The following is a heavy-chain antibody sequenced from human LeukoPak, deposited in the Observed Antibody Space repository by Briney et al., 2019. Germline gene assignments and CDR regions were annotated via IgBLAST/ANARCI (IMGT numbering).Heavy chain of an antibody. J-gene: IGHJ6*03. D-gene: IGHD3-22*01. CDR1: GGSISSYY. CDR3: ARGASSGYYPNYYYYYYMDV. CDR2: IYYSGST. Sequence: PSETLSLTCTVSGGSISSYYWSWIRQPPGKGLEWIGYIYYSGSTNYNPSLKSRVTISVDTSKNQFSLKLSSVTAADTAVYYCARGASSGYYPNYYYYYYMDVWGKGTTVTISS. V-gene: IGHV4-59*08.